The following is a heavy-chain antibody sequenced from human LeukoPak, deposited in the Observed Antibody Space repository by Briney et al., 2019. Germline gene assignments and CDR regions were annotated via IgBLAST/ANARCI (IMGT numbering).Heavy chain of an antibody. D-gene: IGHD3-3*01. CDR1: GGTFSSYA. Sequence: ASVKVSCKASGGTFSSYAISWVRQAPGQGLEWMGGIIPIFGTANYAQKFQGRVTITADESTSTAYMELSSLRSEDTAVYYCAREQLFGVVITNYFDYWGQGTLVTVSS. J-gene: IGHJ4*02. CDR2: IIPIFGTA. V-gene: IGHV1-69*13. CDR3: AREQLFGVVITNYFDY.